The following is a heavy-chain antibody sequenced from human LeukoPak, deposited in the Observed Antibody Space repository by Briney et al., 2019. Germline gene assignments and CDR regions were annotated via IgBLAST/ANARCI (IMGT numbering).Heavy chain of an antibody. J-gene: IGHJ4*02. CDR1: GFIFNNYG. CDR2: ISNDGGGT. D-gene: IGHD3-22*01. Sequence: GGSLRLSCAASGFIFNNYGLVWVRQAPGKGLEWVSAISNDGGGTTYADFVKGRFSVSRDNSKNTLFLQMNSLKAEDTALYYCAKGSSGYFFDLWGQGTLVTVSS. CDR3: AKGSSGYFFDL. V-gene: IGHV3-23*01.